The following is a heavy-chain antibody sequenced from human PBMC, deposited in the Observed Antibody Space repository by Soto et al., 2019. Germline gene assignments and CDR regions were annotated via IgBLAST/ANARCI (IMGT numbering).Heavy chain of an antibody. V-gene: IGHV3-23*01. D-gene: IGHD6-13*01. CDR3: AKEGQQLVLGSRYYFDY. J-gene: IGHJ4*02. CDR1: GFTFSSYA. Sequence: PGGSLRLSCAASGFTFSSYAMGWVRQAPGKGLEWVSAISGSGGSTYYADPVKGRFTISRDNSKNTLYLQMNSLRAEDTAVYYCAKEGQQLVLGSRYYFDYWGQGTLVTVSS. CDR2: ISGSGGST.